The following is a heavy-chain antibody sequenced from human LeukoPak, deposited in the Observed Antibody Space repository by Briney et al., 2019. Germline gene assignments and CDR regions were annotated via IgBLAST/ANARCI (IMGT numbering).Heavy chain of an antibody. J-gene: IGHJ4*02. V-gene: IGHV3-21*01. D-gene: IGHD2-2*02. CDR2: ISSSSYI. CDR3: ARDQGYCSSASCFTHYFDY. Sequence: GGSLRLSCEVSGFTFGSYSMNWVRQAPGKGLEWVSSISSSSYINYVDSVKGRFTISRDNAKNSLYLQMNSLRAEDTAVYYCARDQGYCSSASCFTHYFDYWGQGTLVTVSS. CDR1: GFTFGSYS.